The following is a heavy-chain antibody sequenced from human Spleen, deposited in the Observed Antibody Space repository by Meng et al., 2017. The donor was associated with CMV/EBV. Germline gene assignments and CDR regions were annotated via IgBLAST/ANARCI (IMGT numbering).Heavy chain of an antibody. J-gene: IGHJ4*02. V-gene: IGHV1-46*01. CDR3: ARVPSTYSPEGDY. CDR1: GYTFTSYY. CDR2: INPTGGST. Sequence: ASVKVSCKAPGYTFTSYYIHWVRQAPGQGLEWMGIINPTGGSTNYAQKFQGRVTMTTDRSTSTAYMELRSLRSDDTAVYYCARVPSTYSPEGDYWGQGTLVTVSS. D-gene: IGHD2-15*01.